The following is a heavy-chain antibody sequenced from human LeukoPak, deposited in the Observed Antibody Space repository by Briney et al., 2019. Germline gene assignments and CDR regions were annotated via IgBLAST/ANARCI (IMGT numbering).Heavy chain of an antibody. Sequence: ASVTVSCTASGYTFTSYGISWVRQAPGQGLEWMGWISAYNGNTNYAQNLQGRVTMTTDTSTSTAYMELRSLRSDDTAVYYCARGLARKGGIAAVWVWFGPWGQGTLVTVSS. CDR1: GYTFTSYG. CDR2: ISAYNGNT. J-gene: IGHJ5*02. V-gene: IGHV1-18*01. CDR3: ARGLARKGGIAAVWVWFGP. D-gene: IGHD6-13*01.